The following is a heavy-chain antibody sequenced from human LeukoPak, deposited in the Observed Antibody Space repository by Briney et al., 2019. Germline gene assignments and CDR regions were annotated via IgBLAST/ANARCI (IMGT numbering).Heavy chain of an antibody. J-gene: IGHJ5*02. CDR2: IYVDGRTT. CDR1: GFTFSNYW. V-gene: IGHV3-74*01. CDR3: IRDLRSADL. Sequence: GGSLRLSCVASGFTFSNYWMHWVRQPPGKGLVWVSRIYVDGRTTNYADSVKGRFTISRDNAKNTVYLEMNSLSVEDTATYYCIRDLRSADLWGQGTLVTVTS.